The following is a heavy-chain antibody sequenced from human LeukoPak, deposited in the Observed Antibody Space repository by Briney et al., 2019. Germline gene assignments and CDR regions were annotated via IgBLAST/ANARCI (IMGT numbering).Heavy chain of an antibody. J-gene: IGHJ5*02. CDR2: IYVDGRTT. CDR1: GFTFSNYW. V-gene: IGHV3-74*01. CDR3: IRDLRSADL. Sequence: GGSLRLSCVASGFTFSNYWMHWVRQPPGKGLVWVSRIYVDGRTTNYADSVKGRFTISRDNAKNTVYLEMNSLSVEDTATYYCIRDLRSADLWGQGTLVTVTS.